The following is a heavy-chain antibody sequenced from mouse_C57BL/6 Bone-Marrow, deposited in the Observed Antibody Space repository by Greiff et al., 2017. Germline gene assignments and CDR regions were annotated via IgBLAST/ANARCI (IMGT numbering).Heavy chain of an antibody. V-gene: IGHV7-1*01. CDR2: SRNKANDYTT. Sequence: DVQLQESGGGLVQSGRSLRLSCATSGFTFSDFYMEWVRQAPGKGLEWIAASRNKANDYTTEYSASVKGRFIGSRDTSQSILYLQMNALRAEDTAIYYCARDDITTVVAPFAYWGQGTLVTVSA. D-gene: IGHD1-1*01. CDR3: ARDDITTVVAPFAY. CDR1: GFTFSDFY. J-gene: IGHJ3*01.